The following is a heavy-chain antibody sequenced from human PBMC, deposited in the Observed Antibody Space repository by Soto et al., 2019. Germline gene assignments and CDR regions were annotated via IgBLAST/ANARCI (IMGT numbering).Heavy chain of an antibody. D-gene: IGHD5-18*01. CDR2: IYYSGST. CDR3: ARDQHGYSLGY. J-gene: IGHJ4*02. CDR1: GGSISSGGYY. V-gene: IGHV4-31*03. Sequence: QVQLQESGPGLVKHSQTLSLTCTVSGGSISSGGYYWSGIRQHPGKGLEWIGYIYYSGSTYYNPSLKSRVTISGDTSKNQFSLKLSSVTAADTAVYYCARDQHGYSLGYWGQGTLVTVSS.